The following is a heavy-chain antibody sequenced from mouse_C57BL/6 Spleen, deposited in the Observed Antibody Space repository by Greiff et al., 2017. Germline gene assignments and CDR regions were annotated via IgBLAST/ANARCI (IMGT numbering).Heavy chain of an antibody. CDR3: VIGTGDYFDY. CDR1: GFSFNTYA. D-gene: IGHD4-1*01. J-gene: IGHJ2*01. CDR2: IRSKSNNYAT. Sequence: GGGLVQPKGSLKLSCAASGFSFNTYAMNWVRQAPGKGLEWVARIRSKSNNYATYYADSVKDRFTISRDDSESMLYLQMNNLKTEDTAMYYCVIGTGDYFDYWGQGTTLTVSS. V-gene: IGHV10-1*01.